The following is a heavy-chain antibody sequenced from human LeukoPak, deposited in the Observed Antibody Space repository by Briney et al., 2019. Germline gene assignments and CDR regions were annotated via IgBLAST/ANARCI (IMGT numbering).Heavy chain of an antibody. CDR3: AGRGDGNLYYFDH. CDR2: IKQDGGEK. Sequence: GGSLRLSCAASXFTFSSYWMSWVRQAPGKGLEWVANIKQDGGEKYYVDSVKGRFTISRDNAKNSLYLQMNSPRPEDTAVYYCAGRGDGNLYYFDHWGQGTLVTASS. CDR1: XFTFSSYW. V-gene: IGHV3-7*04. D-gene: IGHD5-24*01. J-gene: IGHJ4*02.